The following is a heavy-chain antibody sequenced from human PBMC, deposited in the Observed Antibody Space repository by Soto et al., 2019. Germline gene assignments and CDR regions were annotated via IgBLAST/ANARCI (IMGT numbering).Heavy chain of an antibody. J-gene: IGHJ6*02. V-gene: IGHV1-69*01. CDR1: GGTFSSYA. CDR2: IIPIFGTA. Sequence: QVQLVQSGAEVKKPGSSVKVSCKASGGTFSSYAISWVRQAPGQRLEWMGGIIPIFGTANYAQKFQGRVTITADESTSTAYMELSSLRSEDTAVYYCARDLWVRGVIERYGMDVWGQGTTVTVSS. CDR3: ARDLWVRGVIERYGMDV. D-gene: IGHD3-10*01.